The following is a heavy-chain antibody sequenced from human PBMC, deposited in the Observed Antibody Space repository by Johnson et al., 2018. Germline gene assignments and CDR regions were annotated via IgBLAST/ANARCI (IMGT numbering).Heavy chain of an antibody. J-gene: IGHJ4*02. CDR1: GFRFSDYY. CDR2: LRGDGLTI. Sequence: VQLVESGGGLVHPGRSLGLSCAVSGFRFSDYYMSWSRQAPGQGLAWLSYLRGDGLTIYYADAVRGLFTLSRDNARSSLYLQMQGLRDEDTAVYYCGRGGNGHLGVYVDYWGQGTLVTVSS. D-gene: IGHD1-1*01. CDR3: GRGGNGHLGVYVDY. V-gene: IGHV3-11*01.